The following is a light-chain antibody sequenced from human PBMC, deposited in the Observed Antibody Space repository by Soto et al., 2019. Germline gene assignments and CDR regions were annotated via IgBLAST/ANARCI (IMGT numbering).Light chain of an antibody. Sequence: QAVVTQPPSVSAAPGQTVTISCSGSSSNIGGNSVSWYQQLPGTAPKLLIYDDDKRPSGIPDRFSGSKSGTSATLGITGFRTGDEADYYCGTWDSSLTIGVIFGGGTKLTVL. CDR2: DDD. CDR1: SSNIGGNS. CDR3: GTWDSSLTIGVI. J-gene: IGLJ2*01. V-gene: IGLV1-51*01.